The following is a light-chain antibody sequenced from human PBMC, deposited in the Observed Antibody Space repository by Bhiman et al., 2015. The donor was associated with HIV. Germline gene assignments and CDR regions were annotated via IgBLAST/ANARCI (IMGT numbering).Light chain of an antibody. J-gene: IGLJ2*01. V-gene: IGLV1-51*02. CDR1: SSNIGNNY. CDR2: ENN. CDR3: GTWDSTLSSVL. Sequence: QSVLTQPPSVSAAPGQKVTISCSGSSSNIGNNYVSWYQQFPGTAPKLLIYENNKRPSGIPERFSGSKSGTSATLAITGLQTGDEADYYCGTWDSTLSSVLFGGGTKLTVL.